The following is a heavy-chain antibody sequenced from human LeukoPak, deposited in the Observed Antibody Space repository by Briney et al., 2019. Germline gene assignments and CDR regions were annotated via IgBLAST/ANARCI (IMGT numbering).Heavy chain of an antibody. CDR1: GGSFSGYY. CDR3: ARGVGEYYGSGSYYPRHYYYGMDV. Sequence: SETLSLTRAVYGGSFSGYYWSWIRQPPGKGLEWIGEINHSGSTNYNPSLKSRVTISVDTSKNQFSLKLSSVTAADTAVYYCARGVGEYYGSGSYYPRHYYYGMDVWGQGTTVTVSS. J-gene: IGHJ6*02. CDR2: INHSGST. D-gene: IGHD3-10*01. V-gene: IGHV4-34*01.